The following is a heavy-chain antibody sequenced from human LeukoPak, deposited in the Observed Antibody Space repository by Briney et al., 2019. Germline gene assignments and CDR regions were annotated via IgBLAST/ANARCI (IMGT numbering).Heavy chain of an antibody. CDR2: ISWNSGSI. CDR3: AKDLTTYYYDSSGYYGG. V-gene: IGHV3-9*01. CDR1: GFTFDDYA. J-gene: IGHJ4*02. Sequence: GGSLRLSCAASGFTFDDYAMHWVRQAPGKGLEWVSGISWNSGSIMYADSVKGRFTISRDNAKNSLYLQMNSLRAEDTAVYYCAKDLTTYYYDSSGYYGGWGQGTLVTVSS. D-gene: IGHD3-22*01.